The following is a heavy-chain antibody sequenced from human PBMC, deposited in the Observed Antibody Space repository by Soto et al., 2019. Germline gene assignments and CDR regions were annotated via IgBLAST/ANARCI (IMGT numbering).Heavy chain of an antibody. D-gene: IGHD3-10*01. J-gene: IGHJ6*02. CDR1: GFTFSSYA. CDR2: ISGSGGST. V-gene: IGHV3-23*01. CDR3: AKPRRGLLRYYYYGMDV. Sequence: GGSLRLSCAASGFTFSSYAMSWVRQAPGKGLEWVSAISGSGGSTYYADSVKGRFTISRDNSKNTLYLQMNSLRAEDTAVYYCAKPRRGLLRYYYYGMDVWGQGTTVTVSS.